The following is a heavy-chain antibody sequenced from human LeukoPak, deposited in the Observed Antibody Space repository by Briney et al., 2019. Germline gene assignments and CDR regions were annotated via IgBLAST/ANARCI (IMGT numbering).Heavy chain of an antibody. V-gene: IGHV3-23*01. J-gene: IGHJ4*02. CDR2: ISGSGGST. Sequence: GXSLRLSCAASGFTFSSYAMSWVRQAPGKGLEWVSAISGSGGSTYYADSVKGRFTISRDNSKNTLYLQTNSLRAEDTAVYYCAKDRTITMAFYYGYWGQGTLVTVSS. CDR3: AKDRTITMAFYYGY. CDR1: GFTFSSYA. D-gene: IGHD3-10*01.